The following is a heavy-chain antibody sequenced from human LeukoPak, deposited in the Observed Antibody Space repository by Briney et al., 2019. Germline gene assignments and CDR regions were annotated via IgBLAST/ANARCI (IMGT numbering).Heavy chain of an antibody. J-gene: IGHJ4*02. V-gene: IGHV4-34*01. D-gene: IGHD4-23*01. CDR1: GASISGYF. CDR2: INDSGST. CDR3: ARTNSPQRSRPFGY. Sequence: SETLSLTCTVSGASISGYFWSWIRQPPGKGLEWIGEINDSGSTNYNSSLNSRVIISVDTSKNQFSLKLRSVTAADTAVYYCARTNSPQRSRPFGYWGQGSLVTVSS.